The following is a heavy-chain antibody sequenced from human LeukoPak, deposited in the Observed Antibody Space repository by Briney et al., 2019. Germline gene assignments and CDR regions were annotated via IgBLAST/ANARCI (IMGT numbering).Heavy chain of an antibody. D-gene: IGHD3-16*01. J-gene: IGHJ4*02. CDR2: IYYSGST. CDR3: ARQFQDKWMLIPYYFDY. Sequence: PSETLSLTCTVSGYSISSGYYWGWIRQPPGKGLEWIGSIYYSGSTYYNPSLKSRVTISVDTSKNQFSLKLSSVTAADTAVYYCARQFQDKWMLIPYYFDYWGQGTLVTVSS. V-gene: IGHV4-38-2*02. CDR1: GYSISSGYY.